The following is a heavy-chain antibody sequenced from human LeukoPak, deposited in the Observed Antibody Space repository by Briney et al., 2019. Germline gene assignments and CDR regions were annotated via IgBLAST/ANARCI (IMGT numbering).Heavy chain of an antibody. CDR1: GYTFTSYD. CDR3: ARDGVEMATERYAFDI. J-gene: IGHJ3*02. CDR2: MNPNSGNT. V-gene: IGHV1-8*03. Sequence: ASVKVSCKASGYTFTSYDINWVRQATGQGLEWMGWMNPNSGNTGYAQKFQGRVTITRNTSISTAYMELSSLRSEDTAVYYCARDGVEMATERYAFDIWGQGTMVTVSS. D-gene: IGHD5-24*01.